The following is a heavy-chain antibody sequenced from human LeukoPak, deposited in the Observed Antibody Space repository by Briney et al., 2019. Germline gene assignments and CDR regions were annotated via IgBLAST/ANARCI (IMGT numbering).Heavy chain of an antibody. CDR1: GGSFSGYY. J-gene: IGHJ6*03. V-gene: IGHV4-34*01. CDR3: ARGRGIWPYYYYYMDV. D-gene: IGHD6-13*01. Sequence: SETLSLTCAVYGGSFSGYYWSWIRQPPGKGLEWIGEINHSGSTNYNPSLKSRVTISVDTSKNQFSLKLSSVTAADTAVYYCARGRGIWPYYYYYMDVWANGTTVTVSS. CDR2: INHSGST.